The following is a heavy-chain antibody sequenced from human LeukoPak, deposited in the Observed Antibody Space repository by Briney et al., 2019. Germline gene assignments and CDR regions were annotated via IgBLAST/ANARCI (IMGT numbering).Heavy chain of an antibody. CDR1: GFTFSSYA. D-gene: IGHD2-2*01. J-gene: IGHJ4*02. Sequence: GRSLRLSCAASGFTFSSYAMHWVRQAPGKGLEWVAVISYDGSNKYYADSVKGRFTISRDNSKNTLYLQMNSLRAEDTAVYYCARRIRYCSRTSCYYSNFDYLGQGTLVTVSS. CDR2: ISYDGSNK. CDR3: ARRIRYCSRTSCYYSNFDY. V-gene: IGHV3-30-3*01.